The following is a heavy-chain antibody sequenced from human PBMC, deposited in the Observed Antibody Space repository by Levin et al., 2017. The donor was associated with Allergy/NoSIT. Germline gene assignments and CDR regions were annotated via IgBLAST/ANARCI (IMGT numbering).Heavy chain of an antibody. CDR3: ARGYCRASACYSGDS. Sequence: GESLKISCAASGFTFSDHYMDWVRQAPGKGLEWVGRIRDKVNSYTTEYAASVKGRFTISRDDSKNSLYLQMNSLKTEDTAVYYCARGYCRASACYSGDSWGQGTLVTVSS. CDR1: GFTFSDHY. CDR2: IRDKVNSYTT. J-gene: IGHJ4*02. D-gene: IGHD2-15*01. V-gene: IGHV3-72*01.